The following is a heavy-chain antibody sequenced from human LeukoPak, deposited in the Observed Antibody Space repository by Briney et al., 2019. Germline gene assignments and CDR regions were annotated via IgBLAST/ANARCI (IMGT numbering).Heavy chain of an antibody. CDR2: IYYSGST. V-gene: IGHV4-59*01. CDR3: ARGNYYDSSGQGVPHNWFDP. CDR1: GGSISSYY. D-gene: IGHD3-22*01. Sequence: PSETLSLTCTVSGGSISSYYWSWIRQPPGKGLEWIGYIYYSGSTNYNPSLKSRVTISVDTSKNQFSLKLSSVTAADTAVYYCARGNYYDSSGQGVPHNWFDPWGQGTLVTVSS. J-gene: IGHJ5*02.